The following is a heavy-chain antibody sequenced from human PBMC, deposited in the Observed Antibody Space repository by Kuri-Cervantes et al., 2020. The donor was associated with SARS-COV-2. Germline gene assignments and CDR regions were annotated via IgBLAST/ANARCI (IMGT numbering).Heavy chain of an antibody. CDR2: INWNGGST. J-gene: IGHJ6*03. V-gene: IGHV3-20*04. D-gene: IGHD3-3*01. Sequence: LSLTCAASGFTFDDYGMSWVRQAPGKGLEWVSGINWNGGSTGYADSVKGRFTISRDSSKNTLYLQMNSLRAEDTAVYYCARDGFWSGYYMDYYYYMDVWGKGTTVTVSS. CDR3: ARDGFWSGYYMDYYYYMDV. CDR1: GFTFDDYG.